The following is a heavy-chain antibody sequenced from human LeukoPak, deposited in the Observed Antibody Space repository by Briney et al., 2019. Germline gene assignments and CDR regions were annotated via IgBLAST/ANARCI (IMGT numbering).Heavy chain of an antibody. CDR3: ATRITYSNYVDFDY. V-gene: IGHV4-31*03. J-gene: IGHJ4*02. D-gene: IGHD4-11*01. Sequence: SQTLSLTCTVSGGSISSGGYYWSWIRQHPGKGLEWIGYIYYSGSTYYNPPLKSRVTISVDTSKNQFSLKLSSVTAADTAVYYCATRITYSNYVDFDYWGQGTLVTVSS. CDR2: IYYSGST. CDR1: GGSISSGGYY.